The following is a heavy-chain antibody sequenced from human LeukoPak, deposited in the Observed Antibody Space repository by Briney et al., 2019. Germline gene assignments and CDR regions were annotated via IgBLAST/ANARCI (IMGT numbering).Heavy chain of an antibody. J-gene: IGHJ6*02. CDR2: IYYSGST. CDR1: GGSISSSSYY. Sequence: PSETLSLTCTVSGGSISSSSYYWGWIRQHPGKGLEWIGYIYYSGSTYYNPSLKSRVTISVDTSKNQFSLKLSSVTAADMAVYYCARDRDYDFWSGSYYYGMDVWGQGTTVTVSS. D-gene: IGHD3-3*01. CDR3: ARDRDYDFWSGSYYYGMDV. V-gene: IGHV4-31*03.